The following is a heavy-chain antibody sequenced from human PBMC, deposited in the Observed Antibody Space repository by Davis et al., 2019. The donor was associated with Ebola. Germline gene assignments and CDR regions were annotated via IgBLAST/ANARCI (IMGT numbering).Heavy chain of an antibody. CDR3: ARAGGIAVAGKPFDY. Sequence: HSQTLSLTCAISGDSVSSNSAAWNWIRQSPSRGLEWLGRTYYRSKWYNDYAVSVKSRITINPDTSKNQFSLQLNSVTPEDTAVYYCARAGGIAVAGKPFDYWGQGTLVTVSS. V-gene: IGHV6-1*01. J-gene: IGHJ4*02. CDR2: TYYRSKWYN. D-gene: IGHD6-19*01. CDR1: GDSVSSNSAA.